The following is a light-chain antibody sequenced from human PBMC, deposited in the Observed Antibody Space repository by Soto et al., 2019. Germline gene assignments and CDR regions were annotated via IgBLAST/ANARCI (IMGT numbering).Light chain of an antibody. CDR1: QGITSY. J-gene: IGKJ1*01. CDR3: QQLSSFPPWT. Sequence: DIQLTQSPSFLSASIGDRVTITCRASQGITSYLAWYQQKPGKAPKLLIYGPSTLQRGVPSRFSGSESWTEFSLTISSLQPEDFATYYCQQLSSFPPWTFGQGTKVEVK. CDR2: GPS. V-gene: IGKV1-9*01.